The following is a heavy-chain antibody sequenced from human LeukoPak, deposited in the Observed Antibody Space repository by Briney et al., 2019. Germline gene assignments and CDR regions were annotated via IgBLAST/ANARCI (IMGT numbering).Heavy chain of an antibody. D-gene: IGHD3-22*01. CDR2: IYYSGST. J-gene: IGHJ3*02. V-gene: IGHV4-30-4*08. CDR3: ASYTYYYDSSGYGDAFDI. Sequence: WTWIRQPPGKGLEWIGYIYYSGSTYYNPSLKSRVTISVDTSKNQFSLKLSSVTAADTAVYYCASYTYYYDSSGYGDAFDIWGQGTMVTVSS.